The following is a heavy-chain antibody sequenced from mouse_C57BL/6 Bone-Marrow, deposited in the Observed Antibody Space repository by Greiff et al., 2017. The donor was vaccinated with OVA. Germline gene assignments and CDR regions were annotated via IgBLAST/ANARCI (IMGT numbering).Heavy chain of an antibody. CDR1: GYTFTSYW. J-gene: IGHJ3*01. Sequence: VQLQQSGAELAKPGASVKLSCKASGYTFTSYWMHWVKQRPGQGLEWIGYINPSSGYTKYNQKFKVKATLTADKSSSTAYMQLSSLTYEDSAVYYCARRDYYGSSYGFADWGQGTLVTVSA. D-gene: IGHD1-1*01. CDR2: INPSSGYT. V-gene: IGHV1-7*01. CDR3: ARRDYYGSSYGFAD.